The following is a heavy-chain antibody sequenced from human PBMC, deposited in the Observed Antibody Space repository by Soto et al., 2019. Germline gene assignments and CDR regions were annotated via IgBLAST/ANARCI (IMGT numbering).Heavy chain of an antibody. J-gene: IGHJ5*02. V-gene: IGHV4-31*11. D-gene: IGHD3-10*01. Sequence: QVQLQESGPGLVKPSQTLSLTCGVSCVSGSSGAFYWGWIRQFPGKGLECLGYIYSFGNTFYTPSLTRGVTISLDTSKNQFALMLTSVIAADTAIYYCARVMGDGSGNFWWFDLWGQGTLGSVSS. CDR2: IYSFGNT. CDR3: ARVMGDGSGNFWWFDL. CDR1: CVSGSSGAFY.